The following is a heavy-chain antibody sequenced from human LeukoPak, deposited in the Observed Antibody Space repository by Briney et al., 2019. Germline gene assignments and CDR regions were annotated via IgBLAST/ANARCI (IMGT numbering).Heavy chain of an antibody. CDR2: VYYSGNT. CDR3: ARLYSSSWYKAFDI. V-gene: IGHV4-61*01. D-gene: IGHD6-13*01. J-gene: IGHJ3*02. Sequence: SETLCLTCTVSGGSVSSGNYYWSWIRQPPGKGLEWIGDVYYSGNTNYNPSLKSRVTISVDTSKNQFSLKLSSVTTADTAVYYCARLYSSSWYKAFDIWGQGTMVTVSS. CDR1: GGSVSSGNYY.